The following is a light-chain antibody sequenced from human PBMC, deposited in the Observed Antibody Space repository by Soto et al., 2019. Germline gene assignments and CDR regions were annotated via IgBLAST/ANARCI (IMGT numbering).Light chain of an antibody. V-gene: IGKV3-15*01. J-gene: IGKJ5*01. CDR2: GAS. Sequence: EIVMTQSPATLSVSPGERATLSCRASQSVSSNLAWYQQKPGQAPRLLIYGASTRATGIPARFSGSGSGTESNLTISSLQSEDFAVYYCQQYNNWPITFGQGTRLEIK. CDR1: QSVSSN. CDR3: QQYNNWPIT.